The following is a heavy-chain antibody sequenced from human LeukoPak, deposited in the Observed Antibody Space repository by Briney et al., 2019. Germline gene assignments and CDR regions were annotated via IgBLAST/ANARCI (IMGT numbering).Heavy chain of an antibody. Sequence: GASVKVSCKASGYTFTSYDINWVRQATGQGLEWMGWMNPNSGNTGYAQKFQGRVTMTRNTSISTAYMELSSLRSEDTAVYYCARAPDYSGSYLDYWGQGTLVTVSP. J-gene: IGHJ4*02. CDR2: MNPNSGNT. CDR3: ARAPDYSGSYLDY. V-gene: IGHV1-8*01. D-gene: IGHD1-26*01. CDR1: GYTFTSYD.